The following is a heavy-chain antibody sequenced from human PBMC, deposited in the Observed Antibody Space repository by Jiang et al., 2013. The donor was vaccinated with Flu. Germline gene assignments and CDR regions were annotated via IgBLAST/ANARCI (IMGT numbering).Heavy chain of an antibody. Sequence: VQLVESGTEVKKPGSSVKVSCKASGGIFSSYATNWVRQAPGQGLEWMGGINPVSGTANYAQKFQGRVTITADESTSTAYMELSGLRSEDTAMYYCARAVWDSSGYLKGHMKPFDYWGQGTLVTVSS. D-gene: IGHD3-22*01. CDR3: ARAVWDSSGYLKGHMKPFDY. CDR1: GGIFSSYA. V-gene: IGHV1-69*01. J-gene: IGHJ4*02. CDR2: INPVSGTA.